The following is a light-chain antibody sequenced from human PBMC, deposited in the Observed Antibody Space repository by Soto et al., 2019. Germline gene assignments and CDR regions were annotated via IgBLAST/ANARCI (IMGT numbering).Light chain of an antibody. J-gene: IGLJ1*01. CDR3: QSHDSSLSAYV. V-gene: IGLV2-8*01. Sequence: QSVLTQPPSASGSPGQSVTISCTGTGSDVGGYNFVSWYQHHPGKAPKLMIYEVTRRPSGVPDRFSGSRSGTSASLAITGLQAEDEADYYCQSHDSSLSAYVFGTGTKLTVL. CDR1: GSDVGGYNF. CDR2: EVT.